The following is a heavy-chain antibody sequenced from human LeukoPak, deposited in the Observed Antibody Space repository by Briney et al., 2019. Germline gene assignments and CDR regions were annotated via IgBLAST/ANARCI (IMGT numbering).Heavy chain of an antibody. V-gene: IGHV3-7*04. J-gene: IGHJ5*02. CDR1: GFTFSSYW. CDR2: IKQDGSEK. Sequence: GGSLRLSCAASGFTFSSYWMSWVRQAPGKGLEWVANIKQDGSEKYYVDSVKGRFTISRDNAKNSLYLQINSLRAEDTAVYYCARARVAAAISWFDPWGQGTLVTVSS. D-gene: IGHD2-15*01. CDR3: ARARVAAAISWFDP.